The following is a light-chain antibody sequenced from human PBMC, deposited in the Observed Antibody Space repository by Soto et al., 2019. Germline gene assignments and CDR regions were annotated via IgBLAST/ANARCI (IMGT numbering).Light chain of an antibody. V-gene: IGKV1-5*01. Sequence: DIQMTQSPSAMSASVGDRVTITCRASQSISSWLAWYQQKPGKAPKRLIYAASSLQSGVPSRYSGSGSGTEFTLTISGLQPDDFAAYYCQQYNSYPYSFGQGTKVDI. J-gene: IGKJ2*03. CDR3: QQYNSYPYS. CDR2: AAS. CDR1: QSISSW.